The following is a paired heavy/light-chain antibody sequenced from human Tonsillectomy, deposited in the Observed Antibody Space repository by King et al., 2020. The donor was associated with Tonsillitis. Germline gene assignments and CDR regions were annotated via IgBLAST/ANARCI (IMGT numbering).Light chain of an antibody. CDR3: HSRDDSANYLWM. J-gene: IGLJ3*02. CDR1: SLRSYF. Sequence: SSELTQDPAVSVALGQTVRITCQGDSLRSYFASWYQHKPGQAPVLVIYGKNNRPSGIPDRFSGSTSGNTASLTITGAQAEDEADYYCHSRDDSANYLWMFGGGTKLTVL. CDR2: GKN. V-gene: IGLV3-19*01.
Heavy chain of an antibody. CDR3: AKEFQMRDDYGASRRYYGLDV. CDR2: ISYDGSNS. D-gene: IGHD4-17*01. Sequence: QEQLVESGGGVVQPGRSLRVSCAASGFTFRSYGMHWVRQAPGKGLEWVAVISYDGSNSYYADSVKGRFTISRDNSKNTLYLQMDSLRPEDTAVYYCAKEFQMRDDYGASRRYYGLDVWGQGTTVTVSS. J-gene: IGHJ6*02. CDR1: GFTFRSYG. V-gene: IGHV3-30*18.